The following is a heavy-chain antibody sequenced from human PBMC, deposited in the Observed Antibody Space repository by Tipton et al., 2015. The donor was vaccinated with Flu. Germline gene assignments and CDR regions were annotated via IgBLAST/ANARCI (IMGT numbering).Heavy chain of an antibody. Sequence: TLSLTCTVSGGSISSYYWSWIRQPPGKGLEWIGYIYYSGSTNYNPSLKSRVTISVDTSKNQFSLKLSSVTAADTAVYYCAIHAKTGIDYWGQGTLVTVSS. CDR1: GGSISSYY. V-gene: IGHV4-59*08. CDR2: IYYSGST. J-gene: IGHJ4*02. D-gene: IGHD3-10*01. CDR3: AIHAKTGIDY.